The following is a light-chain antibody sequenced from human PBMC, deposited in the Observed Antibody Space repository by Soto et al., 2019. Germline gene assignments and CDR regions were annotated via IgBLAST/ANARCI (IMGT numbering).Light chain of an antibody. J-gene: IGKJ1*01. V-gene: IGKV3-20*01. CDR1: QSVSSSY. CDR2: GAS. Sequence: IVLTQSPGTLSLSPGERATLSCRASQSVSSSYLAWYQQEPGQAPRLLIYGASSRATGIPDRFSGSGSGTDFTLTISRLEPEEFAVYYCQQYGSSPGTFGQGTKXEIK. CDR3: QQYGSSPGT.